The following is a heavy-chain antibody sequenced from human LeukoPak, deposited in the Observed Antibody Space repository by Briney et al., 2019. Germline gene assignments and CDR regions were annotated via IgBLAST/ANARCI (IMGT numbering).Heavy chain of an antibody. CDR1: GYTFTGYY. CDR3: ARVRDLAYFDY. V-gene: IGHV1-2*02. D-gene: IGHD2-21*02. CDR2: INPNIGST. J-gene: IGHJ4*02. Sequence: ASVKVSCKTSGYTFTGYYMHWVRQAPGQGLEWMGWINPNIGSTNYAQKFQGRVTMTRDTSISTAYMELSRLRSDDTAVYYCARVRDLAYFDYWGQGTLVTVSS.